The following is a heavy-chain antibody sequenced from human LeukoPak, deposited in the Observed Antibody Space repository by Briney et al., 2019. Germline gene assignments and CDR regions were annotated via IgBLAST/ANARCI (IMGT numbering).Heavy chain of an antibody. V-gene: IGHV1-2*02. Sequence: AAVTVSCKASGYTFIGYCMHWVRQPPGQGIEWMGWINPNSGATNTAQKFQGRVTMTRDTSISTAYMDLSRLRSDETDIYYCARRLWCCTSCSATGGMEVWGEGTTVSVSS. J-gene: IGHJ6*02. CDR2: INPNSGAT. D-gene: IGHD2-2*01. CDR3: ARRLWCCTSCSATGGMEV. CDR1: GYTFIGYC.